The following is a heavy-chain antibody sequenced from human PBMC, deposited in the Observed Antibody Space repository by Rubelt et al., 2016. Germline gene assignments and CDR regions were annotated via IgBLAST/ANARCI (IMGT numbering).Heavy chain of an antibody. D-gene: IGHD3-10*01. V-gene: IGHV1-18*01. CDR1: GYTFTTYG. CDR3: ASDYGV. J-gene: IGHJ4*02. Sequence: QVQLVQSGAEVKKPGASVKVSCKAPGYTFTTYGISWVRQAPGQGLEWMGWISTYNGNTDYAQKLQGRITGNTDTPTSTGYMELRSLRSDDTAMYYCASDYGVWGQGTMVAVSS. CDR2: ISTYNGNT.